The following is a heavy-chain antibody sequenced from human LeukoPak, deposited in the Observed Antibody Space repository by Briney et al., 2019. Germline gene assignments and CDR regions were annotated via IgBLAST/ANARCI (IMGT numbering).Heavy chain of an antibody. CDR3: AKDRINSGYDHLDY. J-gene: IGHJ4*02. CDR1: GFTLSSYA. D-gene: IGHD5-12*01. CDR2: ISYDGSNK. V-gene: IGHV3-30*04. Sequence: PGGSPRPSCAAPGFTLSSYAMHRGRQAPGKGPEWGAVISYDGSNKYYADSVKGRFTISRDNSKNTLYLQMNSLRAEDTAVYYCAKDRINSGYDHLDYWGQGTLVTVSS.